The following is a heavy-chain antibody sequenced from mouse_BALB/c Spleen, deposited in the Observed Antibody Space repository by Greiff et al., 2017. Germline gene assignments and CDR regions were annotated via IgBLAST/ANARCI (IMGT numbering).Heavy chain of an antibody. V-gene: IGHV5-17*02. D-gene: IGHD2-14*01. CDR1: GFTFSSFG. CDR2: ISSGSSTI. Sequence: EVQVVESGGGLVQPGGSRKLSCAASGFTFSSFGMHWVRQAPEKGLEWVAYISSGSSTIYYADTVKGRFTISRDNPKNTLFLQMTSLRSEDTAMYYCARSSYYRYGHYAMDYWGQGTSVTVSS. CDR3: ARSSYYRYGHYAMDY. J-gene: IGHJ4*01.